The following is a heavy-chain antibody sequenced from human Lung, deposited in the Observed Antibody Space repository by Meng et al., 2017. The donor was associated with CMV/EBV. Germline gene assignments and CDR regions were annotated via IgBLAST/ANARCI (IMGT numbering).Heavy chain of an antibody. CDR3: AKDDPVVAK. D-gene: IGHD4-23*01. CDR1: GFSFTEYG. CDR2: IRMDESDK. J-gene: IGHJ4*02. V-gene: IGHV3-30*02. Sequence: LTCAASGFSFTEYGMHWVRQTPDKGPEWVAFIRMDESDKFYGDSVKGRFTISRDRSRKSLYLQMNSLRTDDTAVYYCAKDDPVVAKWGQGTLVTVSS.